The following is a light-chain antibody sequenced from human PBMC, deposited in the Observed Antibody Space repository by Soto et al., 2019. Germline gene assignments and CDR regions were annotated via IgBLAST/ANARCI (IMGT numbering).Light chain of an antibody. CDR2: KAS. V-gene: IGKV1-5*03. CDR3: QQYDSYPLT. J-gene: IGKJ4*01. CDR1: QTINKW. Sequence: MTQSPVILSVSPGERVTITCRASQTINKWLAWYQQKPGKAPKLLIYKASSLESGVPSRFSGSGSGTEFILTISSLQPDDFATYSCQQYDSYPLTFGGGTKVEIK.